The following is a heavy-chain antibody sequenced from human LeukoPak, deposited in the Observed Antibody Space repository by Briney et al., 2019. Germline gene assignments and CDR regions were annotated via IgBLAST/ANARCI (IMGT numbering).Heavy chain of an antibody. CDR1: GGSISSYY. CDR2: IYYSGST. Sequence: PSETLSLTCTVSGGSISSYYWSWIRQPPGTGLEWIGYIYYSGSTNYNPSLKSRVTISVDTSKNQFSLKLSSVTAADTAVYYCARDGSYGRVGYWFDPWGQGTLVTVSS. V-gene: IGHV4-59*01. J-gene: IGHJ5*02. D-gene: IGHD1-26*01. CDR3: ARDGSYGRVGYWFDP.